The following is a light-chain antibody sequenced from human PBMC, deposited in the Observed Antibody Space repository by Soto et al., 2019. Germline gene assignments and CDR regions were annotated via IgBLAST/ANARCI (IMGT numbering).Light chain of an antibody. Sequence: EIVLTQSPGTLSLSPGEGATLACRASQYVYNNFLAWYQQNPGQAPRLLIYGGSNRATGIPDRFSGSGSGTDFTLTISRLEPEDVAVFYCQQYAHLPLTFGGGSRVQI. V-gene: IGKV3-20*01. CDR3: QQYAHLPLT. CDR2: GGS. CDR1: QYVYNNF. J-gene: IGKJ4*01.